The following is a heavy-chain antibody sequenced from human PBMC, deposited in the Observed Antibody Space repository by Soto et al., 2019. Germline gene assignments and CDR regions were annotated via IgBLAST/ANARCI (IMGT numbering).Heavy chain of an antibody. V-gene: IGHV3-23*01. CDR1: GFTFSSYA. J-gene: IGHJ4*02. D-gene: IGHD6-6*01. CDR3: AKRSSSSTFDY. CDR2: ISGSDDST. Sequence: EVQLLESGGGLVQPGEFLRLSCAASGFTFSSYAMSWVRQAPGKGLEWVSVISGSDDSTSYADSVKGRFTISRDNSKNTLYLQMNSLRAEDTAVYYCAKRSSSSTFDYLGQGTLVTVSS.